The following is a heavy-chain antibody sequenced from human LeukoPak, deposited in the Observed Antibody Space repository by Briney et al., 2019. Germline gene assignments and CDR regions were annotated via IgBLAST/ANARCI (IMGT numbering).Heavy chain of an antibody. V-gene: IGHV3-73*01. Sequence: GGSLRLSCAASGFTFSGSAMHWVRQASGKGLEWVGRIRSKANSYATAYAASVKGRFTISRDDSKNTAYLQMNSLKTEDTAVYYCTGLSSSSAAPPEFDYWGQGTLVTVSS. J-gene: IGHJ4*02. CDR3: TGLSSSSAAPPEFDY. D-gene: IGHD6-13*01. CDR2: IRSKANSYAT. CDR1: GFTFSGSA.